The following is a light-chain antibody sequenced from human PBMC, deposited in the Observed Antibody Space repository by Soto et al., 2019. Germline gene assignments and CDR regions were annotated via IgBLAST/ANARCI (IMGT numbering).Light chain of an antibody. V-gene: IGLV3-21*04. CDR1: NIGSKS. Sequence: SYELTQPPSVSXAPGETARLTCGESNIGSKSVHWYQQRPGQAPVLVIFYDRERPSGMPGRFSGSNSGNTATLTISRVEAGDEADYYCQVWDSNNDRAIFGGGTKLTVL. CDR2: YDR. J-gene: IGLJ2*01. CDR3: QVWDSNNDRAI.